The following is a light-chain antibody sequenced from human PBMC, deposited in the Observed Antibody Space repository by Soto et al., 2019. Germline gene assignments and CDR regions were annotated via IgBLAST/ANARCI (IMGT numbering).Light chain of an antibody. Sequence: EIVMTQSPATLSVSPGERATLSCRAGQSLRSRLAWYQQKPGQAPRLLIYGASTRAPGVPGRFSGSGSETEFTLTISSLQSEDFGIYYCHQYHDWPYTFGQGTKLEIK. J-gene: IGKJ2*01. V-gene: IGKV3-15*01. CDR1: QSLRSR. CDR3: HQYHDWPYT. CDR2: GAS.